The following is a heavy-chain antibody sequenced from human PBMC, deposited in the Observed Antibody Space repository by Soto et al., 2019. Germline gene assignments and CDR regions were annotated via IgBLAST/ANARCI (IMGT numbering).Heavy chain of an antibody. J-gene: IGHJ3*02. D-gene: IGHD4-17*01. CDR2: IYYSGST. V-gene: IGHV4-59*08. Sequence: PSETLSLTCTVSGGSISSYYWSWIRQPPGKGLEWIGYIYYSGSTNYNPSLKSRVTISVDTSKNQFSLKLSSVTAADTAVYYCARQRYGDYVDAFDIWGQGTMVTVSS. CDR3: ARQRYGDYVDAFDI. CDR1: GGSISSYY.